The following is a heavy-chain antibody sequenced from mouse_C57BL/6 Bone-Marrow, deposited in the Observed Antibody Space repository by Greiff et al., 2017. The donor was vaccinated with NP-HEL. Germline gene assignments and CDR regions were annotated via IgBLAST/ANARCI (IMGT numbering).Heavy chain of an antibody. CDR2: IYPGNSDT. J-gene: IGHJ4*01. V-gene: IGHV1-5*01. CDR3: TFYYYGSSEYAKED. Sequence: EVQLQESGTVLARPGASVKMSCKTSGYTFTSYWMHWVKQRPGQGLEWIGAIYPGNSDTSYNQKFKGKAKLTAVTSASTAYMELSSLTNEDSAVDYCTFYYYGSSEYAKEDWGKGPSVTVSS. CDR1: GYTFTSYW. D-gene: IGHD1-1*01.